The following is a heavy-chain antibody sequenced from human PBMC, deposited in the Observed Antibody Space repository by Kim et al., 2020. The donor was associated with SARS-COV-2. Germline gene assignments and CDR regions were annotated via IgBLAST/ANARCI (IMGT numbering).Heavy chain of an antibody. D-gene: IGHD2-15*01. CDR2: IYHSGST. V-gene: IGHV4-4*02. Sequence: SETLSLTCAVSGGSISSSNWWSWVRQPPGKAPEWIGEIYHSGSTNYTPSLKSRVTISVDKSKNQFSLKLSSVTAADTAVYYCARDRGILRARAGFDLWGRVALVTVSS. CDR3: ARDRGILRARAGFDL. CDR1: GGSISSSNW. J-gene: IGHJ2*01.